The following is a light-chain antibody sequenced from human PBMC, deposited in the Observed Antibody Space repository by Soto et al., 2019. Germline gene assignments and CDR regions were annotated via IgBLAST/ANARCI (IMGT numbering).Light chain of an antibody. CDR1: QTVSSN. CDR2: GAS. J-gene: IGKJ2*01. V-gene: IGKV3-15*01. CDR3: QQYNNGPPYT. Sequence: EIVMTQSPATLYVSPGERATLSCRASQTVSSNLAWYQQKPGQAPRLLIYGASTRATGIPARFSGSGSGTEFTLTISSLESEDFAVYFCQQYNNGPPYTFGQGTKVDIK.